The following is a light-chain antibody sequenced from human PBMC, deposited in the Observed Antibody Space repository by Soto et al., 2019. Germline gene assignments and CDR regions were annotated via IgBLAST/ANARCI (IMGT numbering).Light chain of an antibody. CDR3: QQYGSSPLT. J-gene: IGKJ4*01. Sequence: EIVLTQSPGTVSLSPGERATLSCRASQSVSRGYFAWYQQKPGQGPRLLIYGASSRATGIPDRFSGSGSETDFILTINRLEPEDFALYYCQQYGSSPLTFGGGTKVEIK. CDR2: GAS. V-gene: IGKV3-20*01. CDR1: QSVSRGY.